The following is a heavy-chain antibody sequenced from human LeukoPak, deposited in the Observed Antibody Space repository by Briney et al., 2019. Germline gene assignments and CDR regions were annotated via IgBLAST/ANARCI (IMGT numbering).Heavy chain of an antibody. CDR1: GYTFTSYA. D-gene: IGHD2-8*01. CDR3: ARLKYCTNGVCYAGFDY. Sequence: ASVKVSCKASGYTFTSYAMHWVRQAPGQRLEWMGWINAGNGNTKYSQRFQGRVTITRDTSADTAYMELSSLRSEDTAVYYCARLKYCTNGVCYAGFDYWGQGTLVTVSS. J-gene: IGHJ4*02. V-gene: IGHV1-3*01. CDR2: INAGNGNT.